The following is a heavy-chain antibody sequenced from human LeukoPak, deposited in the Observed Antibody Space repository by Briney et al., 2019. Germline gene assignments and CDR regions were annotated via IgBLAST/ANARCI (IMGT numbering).Heavy chain of an antibody. V-gene: IGHV3-21*01. CDR1: GFTFSSYS. D-gene: IGHD3-10*01. CDR3: ARDRINYYGSGSYLMYDY. J-gene: IGHJ4*02. Sequence: PGGSLRLSCAASGFTFSSYSMNWVRQAPGKGLEWVSSISSSSSYIYYADSVKGRFTISRDNAKNSLYLQMNSLRAEDTAVYHCARDRINYYGSGSYLMYDYWGQGTLVTVSS. CDR2: ISSSSSYI.